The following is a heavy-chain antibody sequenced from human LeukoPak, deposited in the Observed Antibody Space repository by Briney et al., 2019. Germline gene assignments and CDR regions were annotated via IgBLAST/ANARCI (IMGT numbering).Heavy chain of an antibody. V-gene: IGHV4-59*01. D-gene: IGHD5-12*01. CDR1: GGSISSYY. Sequence: PSETLSLTCTVSGGSISSYYWSWIRQPPGKGLEWSGYIYYSGSTNYNPSLKSRVTISVDTSKNQFSLQLSSVTAADTAVYYCARGRLNVATTYYYYYGMDVWGQGTTVTVSS. CDR2: IYYSGST. J-gene: IGHJ6*02. CDR3: ARGRLNVATTYYYYYGMDV.